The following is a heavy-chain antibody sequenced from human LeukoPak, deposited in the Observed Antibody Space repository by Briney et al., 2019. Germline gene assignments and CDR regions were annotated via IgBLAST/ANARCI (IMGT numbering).Heavy chain of an antibody. V-gene: IGHV3-53*01. CDR2: IYSGGST. D-gene: IGHD3-10*01. Sequence: GGALRLSCVPSRFTVSSNYMSWVCPAPGKGLEWVSHIYSGGSTYYTDSVKGRFTISRDNSKNTLYLKMNSLRAEDTAVYYCASGSGSYRTPYYYMDVWGTGTTVTVSS. CDR1: RFTVSSNY. CDR3: ASGSGSYRTPYYYMDV. J-gene: IGHJ6*03.